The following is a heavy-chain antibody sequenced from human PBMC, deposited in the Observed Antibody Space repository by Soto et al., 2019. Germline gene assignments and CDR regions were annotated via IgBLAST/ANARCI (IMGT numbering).Heavy chain of an antibody. Sequence: GGSLRLSCAASGFTFSSYAMSWVRQAPGKGLEWVSAISGTGGSTYYADSVKGRFTISRDNSKNTLYLQMNSLRAEDTAVYYCAKDDYDVVVFPFDYWGQGTLVTVSS. CDR3: AKDDYDVVVFPFDY. CDR2: ISGTGGST. V-gene: IGHV3-23*01. J-gene: IGHJ4*02. D-gene: IGHD2-2*01. CDR1: GFTFSSYA.